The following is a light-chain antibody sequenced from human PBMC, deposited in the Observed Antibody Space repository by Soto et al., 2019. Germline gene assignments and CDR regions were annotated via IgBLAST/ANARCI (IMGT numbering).Light chain of an antibody. CDR3: QTWASSIVV. J-gene: IGLJ2*01. V-gene: IGLV3-1*01. CDR1: KLGHKY. CDR2: QDS. Sequence: SYELTQPPSVSVSPGQTASITCSGDKLGHKYVSWYQQKPGQSPILVIYQDSKRPSGIPERVSVSNSGSTATLTISETQAMDEADYYCQTWASSIVVFGGGTKVTVL.